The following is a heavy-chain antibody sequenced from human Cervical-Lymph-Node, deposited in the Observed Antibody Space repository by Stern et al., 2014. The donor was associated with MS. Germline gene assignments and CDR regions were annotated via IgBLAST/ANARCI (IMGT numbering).Heavy chain of an antibody. Sequence: QLQLQESGPGLVKPSQTLSLTCAVTGGSISSAEYYWSWIRQSPGKGLEWMGYIHNSGTTYYNPSLKSRVTISVDTSKNQFSLKVRSVTAADTAVYYCSRDADAYSLVFGYWGRGTLVTVSS. J-gene: IGHJ4*02. D-gene: IGHD5-24*01. CDR2: IHNSGTT. CDR3: SRDADAYSLVFGY. V-gene: IGHV4-30-4*01. CDR1: GGSISSAEYY.